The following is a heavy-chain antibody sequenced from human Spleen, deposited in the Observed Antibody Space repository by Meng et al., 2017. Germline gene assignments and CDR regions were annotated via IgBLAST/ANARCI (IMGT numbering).Heavy chain of an antibody. D-gene: IGHD5-12*01. CDR2: INPKSGVA. CDR3: ARVLATGPSEFDY. J-gene: IGHJ4*02. V-gene: IGHV1-2*06. CDR1: GYTFTGYY. Sequence: QVQLVQAGAGVKKPGASVKVSCRASGYTFTGYYIHWVRQAPGQGLEWMGRINPKSGVANYAQKFQGRVTMTRDTSTTTADMELTGLTSDDTADYYCARVLATGPSEFDYWGQGTLVTVSS.